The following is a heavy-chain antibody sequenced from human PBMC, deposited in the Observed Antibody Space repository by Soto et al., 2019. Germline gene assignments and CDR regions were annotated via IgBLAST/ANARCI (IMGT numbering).Heavy chain of an antibody. CDR2: IGTSGTPT. Sequence: PGGSLRLSCIASGFTFRNYAMAWVRQAPGEDLEWVSAIGTSGTPTLYADSVKSRFSISRDDSRNTVSLQMNSLGVEDTATYYCTRILWSSRRDALDIWGQGTKVTVYS. D-gene: IGHD2-21*01. V-gene: IGHV3-23*01. CDR3: TRILWSSRRDALDI. J-gene: IGHJ6*02. CDR1: GFTFRNYA.